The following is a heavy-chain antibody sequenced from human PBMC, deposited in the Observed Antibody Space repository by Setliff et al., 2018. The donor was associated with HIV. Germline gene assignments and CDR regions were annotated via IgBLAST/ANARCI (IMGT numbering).Heavy chain of an antibody. CDR3: ARGGCSGGSCYKNDAFDI. CDR1: GYTFSGYH. V-gene: IGHV1-2*06. CDR2: INPDSGDT. Sequence: GASVKVSCKASGYTFSGYHMYWVRQAPGQGLEWMGRINPDSGDTKYTQKFEGRVTMTSDTSISTVYMELSSLRSDDTAVYYCARGGCSGGSCYKNDAFDIWGQGTMVTVSS. D-gene: IGHD2-15*01. J-gene: IGHJ3*02.